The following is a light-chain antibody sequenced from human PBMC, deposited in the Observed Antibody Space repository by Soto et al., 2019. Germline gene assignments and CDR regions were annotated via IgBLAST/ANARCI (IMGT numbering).Light chain of an antibody. CDR2: MLS. CDR3: MQRIEFPLT. V-gene: IGKV2-40*01. Sequence: DIVMTQTPLSLAVTPGEPASMSCRSSQSLLDSDDGNTYLAWYLQKPGQSAQLLSYMLSYRASGVPDRFSGSGSGTDFNLKISRVEAEDVGVYYCMQRIEFPLTFGQGSRLEI. CDR1: QSLLDSDDGNTY. J-gene: IGKJ5*01.